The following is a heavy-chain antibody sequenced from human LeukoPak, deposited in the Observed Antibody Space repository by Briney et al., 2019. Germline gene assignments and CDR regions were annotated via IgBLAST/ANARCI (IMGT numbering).Heavy chain of an antibody. J-gene: IGHJ4*02. CDR2: IYYSGST. V-gene: IGHV4-59*01. CDR3: ARLGYCSGGSCYYLDY. Sequence: SEILSLTCTVSGGSISSYYWSWIRQPPGKGLEWIGYIYYSGSTNYNPSLKSRVTISVDTSKNQFSLKLSSVTAADTAVYYCARLGYCSGGSCYYLDYWGQGTLVTVSS. CDR1: GGSISSYY. D-gene: IGHD2-15*01.